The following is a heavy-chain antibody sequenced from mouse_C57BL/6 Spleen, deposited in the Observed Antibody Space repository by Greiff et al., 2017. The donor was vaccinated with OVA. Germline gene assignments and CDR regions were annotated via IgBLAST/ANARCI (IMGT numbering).Heavy chain of an antibody. CDR2: ISDGGSYT. Sequence: EVQLVESGGGLVKPGGSLKLSCAASGFTFSSYAMSWVRQTPEKRLEWVATISDGGSYTYYPDNVKGRFTISRDNAKNNLYLQMSHLKSEDTAMYYCAREGDGLWYFDVWGTGTTVTVSS. CDR1: GFTFSSYA. D-gene: IGHD2-3*01. CDR3: AREGDGLWYFDV. V-gene: IGHV5-4*01. J-gene: IGHJ1*03.